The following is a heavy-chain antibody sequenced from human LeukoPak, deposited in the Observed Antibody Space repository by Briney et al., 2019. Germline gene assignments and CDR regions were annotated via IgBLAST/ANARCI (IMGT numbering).Heavy chain of an antibody. J-gene: IGHJ5*02. V-gene: IGHV4-61*02. CDR3: ARLKTGDVHKKTNKWFDP. CDR2: IYATGNT. Sequence: SETLSLTCHVSGDSLSSSRFSWSWIRQPAGKGLEWLGRIYATGNTYYNPSLTSRVALSVDAPRNQFTLTLTSVTAADTAIYYCARLKTGDVHKKTNKWFDPWAREPWSPSPQ. D-gene: IGHD7-27*01. CDR1: GDSLSSSRFS.